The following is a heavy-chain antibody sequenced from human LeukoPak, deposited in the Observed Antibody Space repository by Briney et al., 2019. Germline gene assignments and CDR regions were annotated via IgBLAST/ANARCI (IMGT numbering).Heavy chain of an antibody. J-gene: IGHJ3*02. Sequence: SGGSLRLSCAASGFSFSSYAMSWVRQAPGKGLEWVSGISDSGGSTYYADSVKGRFTISRDNSKNTLYLAVNSLRAEDTAVYYCAKMGETVVPAADPFDIWGQGTMVTVSS. D-gene: IGHD2-2*01. CDR2: ISDSGGST. V-gene: IGHV3-23*01. CDR1: GFSFSSYA. CDR3: AKMGETVVPAADPFDI.